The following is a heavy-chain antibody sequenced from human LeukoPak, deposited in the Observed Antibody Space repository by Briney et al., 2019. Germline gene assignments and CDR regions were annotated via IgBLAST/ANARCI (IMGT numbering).Heavy chain of an antibody. Sequence: SETLSLTCTVSGGSISSYYWSWIRQPPGKGLEWIGYIYYSGSTNYNPSLKSRVTMSVDTSKNQFSLKLSSVTAANTAVYYCARHSGNPPYYFDYWGQGTLVTVSS. CDR3: ARHSGNPPYYFDY. D-gene: IGHD2-15*01. CDR2: IYYSGST. J-gene: IGHJ4*02. V-gene: IGHV4-59*08. CDR1: GGSISSYY.